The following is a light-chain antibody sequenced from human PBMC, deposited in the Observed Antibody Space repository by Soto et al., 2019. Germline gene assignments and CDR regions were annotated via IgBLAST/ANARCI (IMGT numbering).Light chain of an antibody. Sequence: EIVLTQSPATLSLSPGERVTLSCRASQSVAHNHLAWYQQKPGQPPRALLFGASMRGTGIPDRFSGSGSGTDFSLTISRLEPEDSAVYYCQQYGSSPLTFGGGSKVEIK. CDR3: QQYGSSPLT. CDR1: QSVAHNH. V-gene: IGKV3-20*01. CDR2: GAS. J-gene: IGKJ4*01.